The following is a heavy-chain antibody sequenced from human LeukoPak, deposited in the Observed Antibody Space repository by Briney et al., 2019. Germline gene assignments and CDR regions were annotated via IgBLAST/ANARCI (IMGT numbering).Heavy chain of an antibody. CDR2: INHSGST. D-gene: IGHD3-22*01. CDR1: GGSFSGYY. J-gene: IGHJ4*02. Sequence: SETLSLTCAVYGGSFSGYYWSWIRQPPGKGLEWIGEINHSGSTNYNPSLKSRVTISVDTSKNQFSLKLSSVTAADTAVYYCARIHYYDSSGYYYKPLYYFDYWGQGTLVTVSS. V-gene: IGHV4-34*01. CDR3: ARIHYYDSSGYYYKPLYYFDY.